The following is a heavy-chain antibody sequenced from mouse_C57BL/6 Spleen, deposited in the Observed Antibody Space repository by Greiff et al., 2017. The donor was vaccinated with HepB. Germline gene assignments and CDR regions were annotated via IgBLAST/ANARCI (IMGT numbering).Heavy chain of an antibody. CDR3: ARGGYYGNYFYYAMDY. J-gene: IGHJ4*01. D-gene: IGHD2-1*01. Sequence: QVQLQQPGAELVKPGASVKLSCKASGYTFTSYWMHWVKQRPGQGLEWIGNINPSNGGTNYNEKFKSKATLTVDKSSSTAYMQLSSLTSEDSAVYYCARGGYYGNYFYYAMDYWGQGTSVTVSS. V-gene: IGHV1-53*01. CDR2: INPSNGGT. CDR1: GYTFTSYW.